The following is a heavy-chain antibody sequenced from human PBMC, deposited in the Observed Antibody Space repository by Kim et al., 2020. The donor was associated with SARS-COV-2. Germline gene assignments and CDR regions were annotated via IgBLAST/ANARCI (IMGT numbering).Heavy chain of an antibody. CDR1: GFTFSNYA. V-gene: IGHV3-64D*09. D-gene: IGHD3-16*01. CDR3: VRGSRN. J-gene: IGHJ4*02. Sequence: GGSLRLSCSASGFTFSNYAMHWVRQARGKGLEYVSAITGSGGSTYYADSVKGRFSISRDNSKNTLFLQMTSLRGDDTAVYYCVRGSRNWGQGTLVTVSS. CDR2: ITGSGGST.